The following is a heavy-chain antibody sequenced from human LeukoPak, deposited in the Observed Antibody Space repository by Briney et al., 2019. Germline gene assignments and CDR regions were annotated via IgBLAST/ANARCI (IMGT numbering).Heavy chain of an antibody. CDR3: ARGRGSYDILTGYYTNFDY. D-gene: IGHD3-9*01. Sequence: ASVKVSCKASGYTFTSYDINWVRQATGQGLEWMGWMNPNSGNTSYAQKFQGRVTMTRNTSISTAYMELSSLRSEDTAVYYCARGRGSYDILTGYYTNFDYWGQGTLVTVSS. V-gene: IGHV1-8*01. CDR1: GYTFTSYD. CDR2: MNPNSGNT. J-gene: IGHJ4*02.